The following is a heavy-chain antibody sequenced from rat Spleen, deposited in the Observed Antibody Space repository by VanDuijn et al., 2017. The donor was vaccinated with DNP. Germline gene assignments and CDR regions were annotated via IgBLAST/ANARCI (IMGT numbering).Heavy chain of an antibody. CDR2: ITNTGDST. Sequence: EVQLVESGGGPVQPGRSLKLSCVASGFIFSNYWMTWIRQAPGKGLEWVASITNTGDSTYYRDSVKGRFTISRDNAKNTQYLQMDSLRSEDTATYYCARGGDGYDYWGQGVMVTVSS. D-gene: IGHD1-12*03. CDR1: GFIFSNYW. V-gene: IGHV5-31*01. CDR3: ARGGDGYDY. J-gene: IGHJ2*01.